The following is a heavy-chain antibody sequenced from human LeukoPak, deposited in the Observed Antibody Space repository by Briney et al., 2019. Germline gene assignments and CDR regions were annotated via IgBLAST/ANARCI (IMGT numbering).Heavy chain of an antibody. CDR1: GYTLTELS. Sequence: ASVKVSCKVSGYTLTELSMHWVRQAPGKGLEWMGGFDPEDGETIYAQKFQGRVTMTEDTSTDTAYMELTSLRSEDTAVYYCATLPLTTAYYFDYWGQGTLVTVSS. CDR2: FDPEDGET. J-gene: IGHJ4*02. D-gene: IGHD4-17*01. V-gene: IGHV1-24*01. CDR3: ATLPLTTAYYFDY.